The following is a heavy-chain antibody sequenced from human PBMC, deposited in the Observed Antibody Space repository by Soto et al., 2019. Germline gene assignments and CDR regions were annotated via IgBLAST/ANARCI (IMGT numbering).Heavy chain of an antibody. CDR1: GFTFSSYS. CDR3: ARPPYYDFWSGYQPDAFDI. J-gene: IGHJ3*02. D-gene: IGHD3-3*01. V-gene: IGHV3-21*01. CDR2: ISSSSSYI. Sequence: GGSLRLSCAASGFTFSSYSMNWVRQAPGKGLEWVSSISSSSSYIYYADSAKGRFTISRDNAKNSLYLQMNSLRAEDTAVYYCARPPYYDFWSGYQPDAFDIWGQGTMVTVSS.